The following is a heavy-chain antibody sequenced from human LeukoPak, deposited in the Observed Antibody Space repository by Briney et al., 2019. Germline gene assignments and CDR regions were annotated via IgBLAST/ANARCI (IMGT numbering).Heavy chain of an antibody. Sequence: GGSLRLSCAASGFTFNRDWTAWVRQAPGKGLEWVANIKEDGSEKNYVDSVKGRFTISRDNSKNTLYLQMNSLRAEDTAVYYCARNSVWYGSGSYYNTPSNAFDIWGQGTMVTVSS. J-gene: IGHJ3*02. CDR2: IKEDGSEK. CDR1: GFTFNRDW. V-gene: IGHV3-7*01. CDR3: ARNSVWYGSGSYYNTPSNAFDI. D-gene: IGHD3-10*01.